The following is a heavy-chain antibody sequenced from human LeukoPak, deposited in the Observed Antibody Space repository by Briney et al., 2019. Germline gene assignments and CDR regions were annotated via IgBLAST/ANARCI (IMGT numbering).Heavy chain of an antibody. CDR2: ISASSSSI. V-gene: IGHV3-48*02. CDR3: ARRAAGRPGADYFQH. CDR1: GFTFSGYS. Sequence: GGSLRLPCAASGFTFSGYSMNWVRQAVGKGLEWVSYISASSSSIYYADSVKSRFTISRDNAKNSLYLQMNSLRDEDTAVYYCARRAAGRPGADYFQHWGQGILVTVSS. D-gene: IGHD3-10*01. J-gene: IGHJ1*01.